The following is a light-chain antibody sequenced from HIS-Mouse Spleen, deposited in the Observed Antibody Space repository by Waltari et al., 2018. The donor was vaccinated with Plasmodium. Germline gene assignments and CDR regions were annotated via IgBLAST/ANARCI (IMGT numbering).Light chain of an antibody. CDR1: SSDVGSYNL. CDR3: CSYAGSSTFV. V-gene: IGLV2-23*03. CDR2: EGS. Sequence: QSALTQPASVSGSPGQSITISCTGTSSDVGSYNLVSWYQQHPGKAPKPMIYEGSKRPSGVSNCFSGSKSGNTASLTISGLQAEDEADYYCCSYAGSSTFVFGGGTKLTVL. J-gene: IGLJ3*02.